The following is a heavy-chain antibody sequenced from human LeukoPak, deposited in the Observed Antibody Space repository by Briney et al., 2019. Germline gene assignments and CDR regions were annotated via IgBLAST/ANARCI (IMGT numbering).Heavy chain of an antibody. CDR3: AKRGDGGARYDY. CDR2: ISSDGSNT. CDR1: GFTFSSYW. Sequence: PGGSLRLSCAVSGFTFSSYWMDWVRQVPGKGLVWVSRISSDGSNTAYADSVKGRFTISRDNAKNTMYLQMSSLRAEDTAVYYCAKRGDGGARYDYWGQGTLVIVSS. J-gene: IGHJ4*02. V-gene: IGHV3-74*01. D-gene: IGHD5-24*01.